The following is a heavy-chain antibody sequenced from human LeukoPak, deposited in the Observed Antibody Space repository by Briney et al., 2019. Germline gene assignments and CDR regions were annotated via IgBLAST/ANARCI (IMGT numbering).Heavy chain of an antibody. J-gene: IGHJ3*02. CDR2: IYYSGST. CDR1: GGSISSSSYY. D-gene: IGHD3-22*01. Sequence: SETLSLICTVSGGSISSSSYYWGWIRQPPGKGLEWIGSIYYSGSTYYNPSLKSRVTISVDTSKNQFSLKLISVTAADTAVYYCAREPFGNYASSGASHAFDIWGQGTMVTVSS. V-gene: IGHV4-39*07. CDR3: AREPFGNYASSGASHAFDI.